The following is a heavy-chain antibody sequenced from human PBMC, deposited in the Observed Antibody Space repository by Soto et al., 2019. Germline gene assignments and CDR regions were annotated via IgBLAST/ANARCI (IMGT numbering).Heavy chain of an antibody. J-gene: IGHJ6*01. V-gene: IGHV4-61*01. CDR3: EKQRDNNITYSYDLEV. D-gene: IGHD3-16*01. CDR1: VSCVVSPTYY. CDR2: IYYSGST. Sequence: SSTXSLTCTFSVSCVVSPTYYLNWIRQPPGKPLEWIGYIYYSGSTNYNPSLKSRVTISLDTSNEQFSLKLSSVTAAHTAVYYREKQRDNNITYSYDLEVRGQGPTVNVYS.